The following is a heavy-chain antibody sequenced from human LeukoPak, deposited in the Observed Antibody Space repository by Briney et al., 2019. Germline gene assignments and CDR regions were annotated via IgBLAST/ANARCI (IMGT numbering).Heavy chain of an antibody. V-gene: IGHV4-39*01. Sequence: SETLSLTCSVSGGSIKSNNYYGAWIRQPPGKGLEWIGNFHYSGSSYYNPSLKSRATISVDTSKNQISLKLSSVTAADTAVFYCASFKVVVAAGDFDYWGQGTLVTVSS. CDR1: GGSIKSNNYY. D-gene: IGHD2-15*01. CDR2: FHYSGSS. CDR3: ASFKVVVAAGDFDY. J-gene: IGHJ4*02.